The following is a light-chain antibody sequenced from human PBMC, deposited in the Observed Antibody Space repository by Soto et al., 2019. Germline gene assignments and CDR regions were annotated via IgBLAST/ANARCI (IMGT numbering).Light chain of an antibody. Sequence: QAVVTQPPSASGTPGQRVTISCSGSSSNIGSNTVNWYQQLPGTAPKLLIYSNNQRPSGVPDRFSGSKSGTSASLAISGLQSEDEAEYYCAAWDDSLNGHVVFGGGTKLTVL. CDR1: SSNIGSNT. CDR3: AAWDDSLNGHVV. CDR2: SNN. J-gene: IGLJ2*01. V-gene: IGLV1-44*01.